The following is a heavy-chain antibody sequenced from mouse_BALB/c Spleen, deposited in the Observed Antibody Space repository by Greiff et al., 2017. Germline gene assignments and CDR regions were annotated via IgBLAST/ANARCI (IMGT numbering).Heavy chain of an antibody. CDR2: IDPANGNT. CDR3: ARSVGRGYYFDY. Sequence: VQLQQSGAELVKPGASVKLSCTASGFNIKDTYMHWVKQRPEQGLEWIGRIDPANGNTKYDPKFQGKATITADTSSNTAYLQLSSVTSEDTAVYYCARSVGRGYYFDYWGQGTTLTVSS. J-gene: IGHJ2*01. CDR1: GFNIKDTY. D-gene: IGHD4-1*01. V-gene: IGHV14-3*02.